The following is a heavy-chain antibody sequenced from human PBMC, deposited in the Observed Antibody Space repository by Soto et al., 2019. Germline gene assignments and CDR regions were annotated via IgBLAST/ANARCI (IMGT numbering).Heavy chain of an antibody. Sequence: QLQLQESGSGLVRPSQTLSLTCAVSGGSISSGGYSWNWIRQPPGKGLEWIGYIYHSGSTLYNPSLKSRVNISVDKPKTQFSLKLSSVTAADTAVYYCARDQLEGNWFDPWGQGTLVTVSS. CDR3: ARDQLEGNWFDP. CDR1: GGSISSGGYS. V-gene: IGHV4-30-2*01. J-gene: IGHJ5*02. D-gene: IGHD1-1*01. CDR2: IYHSGST.